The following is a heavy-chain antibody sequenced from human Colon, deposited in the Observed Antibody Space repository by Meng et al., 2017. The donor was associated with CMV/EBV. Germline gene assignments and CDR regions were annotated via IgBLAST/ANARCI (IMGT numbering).Heavy chain of an antibody. V-gene: IGHV3-30*02. CDR2: IRYDGNLK. D-gene: IGHD1-1*01. Sequence: GESLKISCAASGFTFRNYAMHWVRQAPGKGLEWVAFIRYDGNLKYYAESVKGRFTISRDNSQDTLHLQMNTLRPDDTAVYYCAKGRGPNSVTGTPGDYYHYYAMDVWGQGTTVTVSS. CDR1: GFTFRNYA. CDR3: AKGRGPNSVTGTPGDYYHYYAMDV. J-gene: IGHJ6*02.